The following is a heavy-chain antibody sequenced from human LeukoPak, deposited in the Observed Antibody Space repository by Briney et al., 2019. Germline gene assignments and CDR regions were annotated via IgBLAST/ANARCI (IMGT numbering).Heavy chain of an antibody. CDR2: ISTDGSQT. J-gene: IGHJ4*02. CDR1: GFTFSNYW. V-gene: IGHV3-74*01. Sequence: PGGSLRLSCEASGFTFSNYWMHWVRQAPGKGLMWVSQISTDGSQTFYADSVKGRFTISRDNAKNTLFLQMDSLRPEDTAVYYCVRSLRSADFWGQGTLVTLSS. CDR3: VRSLRSADF.